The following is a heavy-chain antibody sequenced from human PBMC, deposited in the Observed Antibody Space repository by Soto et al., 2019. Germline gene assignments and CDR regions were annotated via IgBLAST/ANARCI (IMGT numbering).Heavy chain of an antibody. CDR2: ISNSGTTK. V-gene: IGHV3-48*02. CDR1: GYSFNTYS. D-gene: IGHD4-17*01. Sequence: GGSLRLSCAASGYSFNTYSINWARQAPGKGLEWVSYISNSGTTKYYADSVKGRFTISRDNAANSAYLQMDSLRDEDTAVYYCARDPTVGSYWGQGTLVTVSS. J-gene: IGHJ4*02. CDR3: ARDPTVGSY.